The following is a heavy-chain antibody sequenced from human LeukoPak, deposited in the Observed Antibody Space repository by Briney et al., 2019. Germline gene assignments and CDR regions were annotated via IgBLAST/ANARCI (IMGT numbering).Heavy chain of an antibody. CDR3: ASRPYCSSTSCRDY. V-gene: IGHV4-34*01. Sequence: PSETLSLTCAVYGGSFSGYYWSWIRQPPGKGLGWIGEINHSGSTNYNPSLKSRVTISVDTSKNQFSLKLSSVTAADTAVYYCASRPYCSSTSCRDYWGQGTLVTVSS. CDR2: INHSGST. CDR1: GGSFSGYY. D-gene: IGHD2-2*01. J-gene: IGHJ4*02.